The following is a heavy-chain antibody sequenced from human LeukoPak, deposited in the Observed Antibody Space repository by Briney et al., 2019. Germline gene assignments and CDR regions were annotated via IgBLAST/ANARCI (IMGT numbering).Heavy chain of an antibody. Sequence: SETLSLTCAVYGGSFSGYHWSWIRQPPGKGLEWIGEINHSGSTNYNPSLKSRVTISVDTSKNQFSLKLSSVTAADTAVYYCARGSRPPAARWVHQYWGQGTLVTVSS. CDR1: GGSFSGYH. D-gene: IGHD6-6*01. CDR2: INHSGST. CDR3: ARGSRPPAARWVHQY. J-gene: IGHJ4*02. V-gene: IGHV4-34*01.